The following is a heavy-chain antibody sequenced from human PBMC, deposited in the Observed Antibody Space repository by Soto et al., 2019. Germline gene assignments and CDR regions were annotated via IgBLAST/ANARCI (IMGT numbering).Heavy chain of an antibody. J-gene: IGHJ4*02. V-gene: IGHV4-4*07. CDR2: IYTSGTT. Sequence: SETLSLTCTVSGRSMRCYYLSWIRQPAGERLEWIGRIYTSGTTDFNPSLKGRVTMSVDTSKNQFSLKLTSVTAADTALYYCAREDYYDTGYYVVWGQGTQVNVSS. CDR1: GRSMRCYY. CDR3: AREDYYDTGYYVV. D-gene: IGHD3-9*01.